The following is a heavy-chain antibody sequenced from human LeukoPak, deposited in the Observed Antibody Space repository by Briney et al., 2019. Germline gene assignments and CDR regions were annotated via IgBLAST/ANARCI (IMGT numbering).Heavy chain of an antibody. CDR3: AKTAFGWQQSYYFDY. V-gene: IGHV3-9*01. Sequence: GGSLRLSCAASGFTFDDYAMHWVRQAPGKGLEWVSGISWNSGSIGYADSVKGRFTISRDNAKNSLYLQMNSLRAEDTALYYCAKTAFGWQQSYYFDYWGQGTLVTVSS. CDR1: GFTFDDYA. D-gene: IGHD2/OR15-2a*01. J-gene: IGHJ4*02. CDR2: ISWNSGSI.